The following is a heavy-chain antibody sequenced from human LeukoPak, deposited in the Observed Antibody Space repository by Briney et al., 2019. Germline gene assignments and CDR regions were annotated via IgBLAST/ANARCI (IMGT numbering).Heavy chain of an antibody. CDR3: AREVVGHVDTAMVLDY. Sequence: GGSLRLSCSASGFTFSSYAMHWVRQAPGKGLEYVSAISSNGGSTYYADSVKGRFTISRDNSKNTLYLQMSSLRAEDTAVYYCAREVVGHVDTAMVLDYWGQGTLVTVSS. CDR1: GFTFSSYA. D-gene: IGHD5-18*01. J-gene: IGHJ4*02. V-gene: IGHV3-64D*09. CDR2: ISSNGGST.